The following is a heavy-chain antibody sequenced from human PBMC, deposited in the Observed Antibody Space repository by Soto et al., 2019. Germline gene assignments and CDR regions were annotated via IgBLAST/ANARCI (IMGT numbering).Heavy chain of an antibody. CDR2: ISSSGSTI. CDR3: ARGVSLDYYDCSGLCREAVGAFDV. J-gene: IGHJ3*01. CDR1: GFTFSDYY. D-gene: IGHD3-22*01. Sequence: GGSLRLSCAASGFTFSDYYMSWIRQAPGKGLDWVSYISSSGSTIYYADSVKGRFTISRDNAKNSLYLQMNSLRAEVTAVYYCARGVSLDYYDCSGLCREAVGAFDVWGQRTMVTVSS. V-gene: IGHV3-11*01.